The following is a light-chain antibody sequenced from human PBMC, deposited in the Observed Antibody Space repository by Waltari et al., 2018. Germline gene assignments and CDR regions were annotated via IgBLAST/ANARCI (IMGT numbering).Light chain of an antibody. CDR1: VLAKKY. CDR2: KAS. Sequence: SYELTQPSSVSVSPGQTARITCSGDVLAKKYARWFQQKPGQAPVLVICKASERPSGIPERFSGSSSGTTVTLTISGAQVEDEADYYCYSAADNMGVFGGGTKLTVL. J-gene: IGLJ2*01. V-gene: IGLV3-27*01. CDR3: YSAADNMGV.